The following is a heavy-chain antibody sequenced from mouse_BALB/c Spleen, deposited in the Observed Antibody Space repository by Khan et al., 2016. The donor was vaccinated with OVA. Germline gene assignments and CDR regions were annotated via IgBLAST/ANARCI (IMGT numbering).Heavy chain of an antibody. CDR1: GYSITSGYG. D-gene: IGHD1-2*01. Sequence: EVKLLESGPGLVKPSQSLSLTCTVTGYSITSGYGWNWIRQFPGNKLEWMGYISYSGSTNHNPSLKSRISLTRDTSKNQFFLQLNSVTTEDTATYYCARTARIKYWGQGTTLTVSS. CDR2: ISYSGST. CDR3: ARTARIKY. V-gene: IGHV3-2*02. J-gene: IGHJ2*01.